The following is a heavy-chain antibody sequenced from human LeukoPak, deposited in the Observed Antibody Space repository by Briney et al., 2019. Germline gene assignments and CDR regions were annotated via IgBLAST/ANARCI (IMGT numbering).Heavy chain of an antibody. CDR3: AKGPTVIKSADS. Sequence: VGSLRLSCATSGFTFYSFGIHWVRQAPGKGLEWVAFIRHEGTNKFYADSVRGRFTISRDNSKNTLHLQMNSLRVDDTAVYYCAKGPTVIKSADSWGQGTLLAVSS. D-gene: IGHD4-17*01. CDR1: GFTFYSFG. V-gene: IGHV3-30*02. J-gene: IGHJ4*02. CDR2: IRHEGTNK.